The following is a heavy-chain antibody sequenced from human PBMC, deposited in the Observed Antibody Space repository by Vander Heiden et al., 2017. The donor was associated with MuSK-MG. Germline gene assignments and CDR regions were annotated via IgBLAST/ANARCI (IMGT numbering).Heavy chain of an antibody. CDR3: AKDKGYSTGGRSEYFQH. Sequence: EVQLVESGGGLVQPGRSLRLSCSASGFPFDAYAMHWVRQAPGKGLEWVSGISWNSGSIGYADSVKGRVTISRDNAKNSLYLQMNSLRAEDTALYYCAKDKGYSTGGRSEYFQHWGQGTLVTVSS. J-gene: IGHJ1*01. V-gene: IGHV3-9*01. D-gene: IGHD6-25*01. CDR2: ISWNSGSI. CDR1: GFPFDAYA.